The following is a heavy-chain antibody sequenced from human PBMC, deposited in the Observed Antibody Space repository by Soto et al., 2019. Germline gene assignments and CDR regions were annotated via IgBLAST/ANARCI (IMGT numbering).Heavy chain of an antibody. CDR1: GDSVSSTSTA. V-gene: IGHV6-1*01. CDR3: AKDSSSGWQKLFQH. CDR2: TYYRSNWYT. Sequence: SQTLSLTCAISGDSVSSTSTAWSWIRQSPSRGLEWLGRTYYRSNWYTDYAVSVKSRITISPDTSKNQFSLQLNSVTPEDTAVYYCAKDSSSGWQKLFQHWGQGTLVTVSS. J-gene: IGHJ1*01. D-gene: IGHD6-19*01.